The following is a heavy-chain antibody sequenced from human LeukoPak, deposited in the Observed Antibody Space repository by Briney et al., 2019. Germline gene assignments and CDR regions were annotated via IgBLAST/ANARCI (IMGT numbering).Heavy chain of an antibody. CDR2: INHSGST. Sequence: SETLSLTCAVYGGSFSGYYWSWIRQPPGKGLEWIGEINHSGSTNYNSSLKSRVTISVDTSKNQFSLKLSSVTAADTAVYYCARLLGEGPPTFDYWGQGTLVTVSS. CDR3: ARLLGEGPPTFDY. V-gene: IGHV4-34*01. D-gene: IGHD3-10*01. J-gene: IGHJ4*02. CDR1: GGSFSGYY.